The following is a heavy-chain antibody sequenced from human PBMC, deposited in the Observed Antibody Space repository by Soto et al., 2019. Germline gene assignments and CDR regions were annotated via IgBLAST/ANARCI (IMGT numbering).Heavy chain of an antibody. D-gene: IGHD2-2*02. CDR3: ALRKYCSSTSCYTGLDY. V-gene: IGHV1-8*01. Sequence: ASVKVSCKASGGTFTSYDINWVRQATGQGLEWMGWMNPNSGNTGYAQKFQGRVTMTRNTSISTAYMELSSLRSEDTAVYYCALRKYCSSTSCYTGLDYWGQGTLVTVSS. CDR2: MNPNSGNT. CDR1: GGTFTSYD. J-gene: IGHJ4*02.